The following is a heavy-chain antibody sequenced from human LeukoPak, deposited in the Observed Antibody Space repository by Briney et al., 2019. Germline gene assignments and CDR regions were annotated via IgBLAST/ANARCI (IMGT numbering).Heavy chain of an antibody. CDR2: INHSGST. V-gene: IGHV4-30-2*01. CDR3: ARPWGIAADPDAFDI. CDR1: GGSISSGGYY. J-gene: IGHJ3*02. D-gene: IGHD6-13*01. Sequence: SQTLSLTCTVSGGSISSGGYYWSWIRQPPGKGLEWIGYINHSGSTNYNPSLKSRVTISVDTSKNQFSLKLSSVTAADTAVYYCARPWGIAADPDAFDIWGQGTMVTVSS.